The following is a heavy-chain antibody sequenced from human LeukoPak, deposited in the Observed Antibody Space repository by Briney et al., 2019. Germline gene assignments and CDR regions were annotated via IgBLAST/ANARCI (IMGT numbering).Heavy chain of an antibody. J-gene: IGHJ6*02. CDR2: IIPIFGTA. D-gene: IGHD2-2*01. V-gene: IGHV1-69*13. CDR1: GYTFTSYG. Sequence: GASVKVSCKASGYTFTSYGISWVRQAPGQGLEWMGGIIPIFGTANYAQKFQGRVTITADESTSTAYMELSSLRSEDTAVYYCARDLVVPAAIGDYYYGMDVWGQGTTVTVSS. CDR3: ARDLVVPAAIGDYYYGMDV.